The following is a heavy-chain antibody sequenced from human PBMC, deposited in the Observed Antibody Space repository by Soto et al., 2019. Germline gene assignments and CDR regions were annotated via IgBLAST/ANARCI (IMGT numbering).Heavy chain of an antibody. V-gene: IGHV3-53*01. D-gene: IGHD6-6*01. CDR3: ARALVEDPAHPRLDALDL. Sequence: EVQVVESGGDLIQPGGSLRLSCAASGFSVSSNFMTWVRQAPGKGLEWVSALYAGGSRYYADSVKGRFTISRDNPENALYLPMNSLRVEDTAVYYCARALVEDPAHPRLDALDLWGQGTVVTVSS. CDR1: GFSVSSNF. J-gene: IGHJ3*01. CDR2: LYAGGSR.